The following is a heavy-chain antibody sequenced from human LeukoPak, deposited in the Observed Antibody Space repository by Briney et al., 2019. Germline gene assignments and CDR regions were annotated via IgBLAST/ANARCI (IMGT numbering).Heavy chain of an antibody. CDR3: TRGHYYDSSPFDY. V-gene: IGHV3-49*03. CDR2: IRSKAYGGTT. J-gene: IGHJ4*02. D-gene: IGHD3-22*01. Sequence: GGSLRLSCTASGLTFGDYAMSWFRQAPGKGLEWVGFIRSKAYGGTTEYATSVKGRFTISRDDSKSIAYLQMNSLKTEDTAVYYCTRGHYYDSSPFDYWGQGTLVTVSS. CDR1: GLTFGDYA.